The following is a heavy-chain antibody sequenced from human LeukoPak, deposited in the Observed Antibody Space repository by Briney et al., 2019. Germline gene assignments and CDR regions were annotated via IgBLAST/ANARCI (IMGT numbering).Heavy chain of an antibody. CDR2: ISWNSGSI. CDR1: GFSFSSFG. V-gene: IGHV3-9*01. D-gene: IGHD3-10*01. Sequence: GGSLRLSCAASGFSFSSFGMNWVRQAPGRGLEWVSGISWNSGSIGYADSVKGRFTISRDNAKNSLYLQMNSLRAEDTALYYCAKVGGKYYGSGSYREYFQHWGQGTLVTVSS. J-gene: IGHJ1*01. CDR3: AKVGGKYYGSGSYREYFQH.